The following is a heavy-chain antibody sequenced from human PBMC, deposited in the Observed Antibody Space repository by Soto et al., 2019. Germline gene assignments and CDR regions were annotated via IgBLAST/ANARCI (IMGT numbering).Heavy chain of an antibody. V-gene: IGHV3-53*02. CDR1: GFTVSNNY. CDR3: ARDPPATRHGMDV. CDR2: IYSGGST. J-gene: IGHJ6*02. Sequence: EVQLVETGGGLIQPGGSLRLSCAASGFTVSNNYMSWVRQAPGKGLEWVSVIYSGGSTYYADSVRGRFTISGDNSKNTLYLQMKSLRAEDTAVYYCARDPPATRHGMDVWGQGTTVTVSS.